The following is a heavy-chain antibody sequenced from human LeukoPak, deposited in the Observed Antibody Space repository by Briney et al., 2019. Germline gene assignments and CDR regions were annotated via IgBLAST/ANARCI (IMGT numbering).Heavy chain of an antibody. V-gene: IGHV3-23*01. J-gene: IGHJ5*02. D-gene: IGHD2-15*01. CDR3: ASRLCSGGSCYSVGELDP. Sequence: GGTLRLSCAASGFTFSSHGMNWVRQAPGKGLEWVSGISPSGGITYYADSVKGRFTISRDNSKNTVSLQMNSLRGEDTAVYYCASRLCSGGSCYSVGELDPWGQGTLVTVSS. CDR2: ISPSGGIT. CDR1: GFTFSSHG.